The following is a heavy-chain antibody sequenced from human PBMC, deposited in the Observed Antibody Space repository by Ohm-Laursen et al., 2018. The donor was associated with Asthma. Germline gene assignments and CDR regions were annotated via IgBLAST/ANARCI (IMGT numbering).Heavy chain of an antibody. J-gene: IGHJ3*02. CDR1: GFTFSNHW. V-gene: IGHV3-7*02. CDR3: ARRDFSGGDPSAAFDI. D-gene: IGHD2-21*02. Sequence: SLRLSCTASGFTFSNHWMTWVRQAPGRGLEWVANINQDGSIWGYVDSVKGRFAISRDNAHNSLYLQMNSLRAEDTAVYYCARRDFSGGDPSAAFDIWGQGTMVTVSS. CDR2: INQDGSIW.